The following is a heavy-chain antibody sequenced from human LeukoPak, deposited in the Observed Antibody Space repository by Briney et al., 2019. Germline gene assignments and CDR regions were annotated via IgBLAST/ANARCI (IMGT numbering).Heavy chain of an antibody. Sequence: GGSLRLSCAASGFKFNSYAISWVRQAPGKGLEWVSAISGSGGSTYCADSVKGRFTISRDNSKNTLYLQMNSLRAEDTAVYYCAKDWGGIAVAGSEFDYWGQGTLVTVSS. D-gene: IGHD6-19*01. CDR2: ISGSGGST. V-gene: IGHV3-23*01. CDR3: AKDWGGIAVAGSEFDY. CDR1: GFKFNSYA. J-gene: IGHJ4*02.